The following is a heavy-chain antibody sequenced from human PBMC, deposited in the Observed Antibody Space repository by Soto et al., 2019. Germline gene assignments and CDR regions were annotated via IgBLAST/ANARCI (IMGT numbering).Heavy chain of an antibody. V-gene: IGHV3-23*01. D-gene: IGHD2-15*01. J-gene: IGHJ1*01. CDR2: ISGSGGST. Sequence: EVQLLESGGDLVQPGGSLRLSCAASGFTFSSCAMTWVRQAPGKGLEWVSAISGSGGSTYYADSVKGRFTISRDNSENTLYLQMNSLRDEDTAVYYCAKDVPDCSGGSCYKYFQHCGQGTLVTVSS. CDR3: AKDVPDCSGGSCYKYFQH. CDR1: GFTFSSCA.